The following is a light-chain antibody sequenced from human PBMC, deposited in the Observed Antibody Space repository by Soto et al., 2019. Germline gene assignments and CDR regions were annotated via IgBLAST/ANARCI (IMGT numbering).Light chain of an antibody. CDR2: DAS. J-gene: IGKJ5*01. Sequence: EIVLTQSPATLSLSPGERATLSCRASQSVSSYLDWYQQKPGQAPRLLIYDASNRATGIPARFSGSGSGTDFTLTISSREPEDFAVYYCQQRSNWPRITCGQGTRLEIK. CDR1: QSVSSY. V-gene: IGKV3-11*01. CDR3: QQRSNWPRIT.